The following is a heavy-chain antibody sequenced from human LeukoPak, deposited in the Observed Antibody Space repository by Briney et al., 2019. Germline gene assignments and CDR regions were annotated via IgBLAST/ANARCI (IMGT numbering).Heavy chain of an antibody. CDR3: AGKAVAGPYFDY. CDR2: IYHSGGT. Sequence: SETLCLTCAVSGGSISTSNWWSWVRQPPGKGLEWIGEIYHSGGTNYNPSLKSRVTISVEKSKNQFSLKLTSVTAADTAVYYCAGKAVAGPYFDYWGQGTLVTVSS. D-gene: IGHD6-19*01. CDR1: GGSISTSNW. V-gene: IGHV4-4*02. J-gene: IGHJ4*02.